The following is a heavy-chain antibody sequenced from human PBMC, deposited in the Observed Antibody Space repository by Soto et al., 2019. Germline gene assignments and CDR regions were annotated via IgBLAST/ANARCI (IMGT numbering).Heavy chain of an antibody. J-gene: IGHJ6*02. CDR1: GFTFSSYG. D-gene: IGHD6-13*01. V-gene: IGHV3-33*01. Sequence: QVQLVESGGGVVQPGRSLRLSCAASGFTFSSYGMHWVRQAPGKGLEWVAVIWYDGSNKYYADSVKGRFTISRDNSKNPLHLQPSRLRAEATSVYYCPTDPFLAAAGPYYCYGMDVWGQGSTVTLSS. CDR2: IWYDGSNK. CDR3: PTDPFLAAAGPYYCYGMDV.